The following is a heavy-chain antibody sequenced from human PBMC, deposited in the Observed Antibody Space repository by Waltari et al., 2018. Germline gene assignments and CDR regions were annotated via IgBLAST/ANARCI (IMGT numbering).Heavy chain of an antibody. D-gene: IGHD3-10*01. J-gene: IGHJ4*02. V-gene: IGHV4-34*01. Sequence: QVQLQQWGAGLLKPSETLSLTCAVYGGSFSGYYWSWIRQPPGKGLEWIGEINHSGSTNDNPSLKSRVTIAVDTSKNQFSLKLSAVTAADTAGYYCARGRRKGMVRGVIPFDYWGQGTLVTVSS. CDR1: GGSFSGYY. CDR3: ARGRRKGMVRGVIPFDY. CDR2: INHSGST.